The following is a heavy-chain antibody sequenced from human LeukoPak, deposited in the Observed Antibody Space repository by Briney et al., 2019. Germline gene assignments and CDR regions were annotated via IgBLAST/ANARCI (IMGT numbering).Heavy chain of an antibody. CDR3: ARDSTEYYYYYYMDV. CDR1: GFTFSSYW. V-gene: IGHV3-7*01. Sequence: PGGSLRLSCAVSGFTFSSYWMSWVRQAPGKGLEWVANIKQDGSEKYYVDSVKGRFTISRDNAKNSLYLQMNSLRAEDTAVYYCARDSTEYYYYYYMDVWGKGTTVTVSS. J-gene: IGHJ6*03. CDR2: IKQDGSEK. D-gene: IGHD2/OR15-2a*01.